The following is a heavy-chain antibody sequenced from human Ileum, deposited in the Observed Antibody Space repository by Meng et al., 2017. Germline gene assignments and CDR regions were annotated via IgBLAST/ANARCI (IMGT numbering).Heavy chain of an antibody. Sequence: EVQLLESGGGFVQPGGSLRLSCTASGFTFSSYGMSWVRQAPGKGLEWVSGLSGNPPPSSADSVMGRFAISRDNSKNTLYLQMNSLKAEDTAVYYCARGIPPHGRYYSDYWGQGTLVTVSS. J-gene: IGHJ4*02. V-gene: IGHV3-23*01. D-gene: IGHD3-9*01. CDR3: ARGIPPHGRYYSDY. CDR2: LSGNPPP. CDR1: GFTFSSYG.